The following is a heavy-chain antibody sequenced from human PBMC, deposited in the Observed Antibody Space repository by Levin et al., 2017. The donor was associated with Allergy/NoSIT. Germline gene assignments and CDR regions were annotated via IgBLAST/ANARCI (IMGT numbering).Heavy chain of an antibody. Sequence: GESLKISCEVSGFTFSSYAMHWVRQAPGKGLEWVAVISYDGSEKDYADSVKGRFTVSRDNPKNTLSLQMNSLSADDMATYYCARERAVVVTSTGPFVFDYWGQGTPVTASS. V-gene: IGHV3-30-3*01. CDR1: GFTFSSYA. CDR2: ISYDGSEK. J-gene: IGHJ4*02. D-gene: IGHD2-21*01. CDR3: ARERAVVVTSTGPFVFDY.